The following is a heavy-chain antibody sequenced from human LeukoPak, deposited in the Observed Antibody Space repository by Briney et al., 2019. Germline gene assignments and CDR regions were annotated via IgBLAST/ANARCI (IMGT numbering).Heavy chain of an antibody. D-gene: IGHD2-2*01. CDR2: ISAYNGNP. V-gene: IGHV1-18*04. Sequence: AAVKVSCKASGYTFTSYGISWVRQAPGQGLERMGWISAYNGNPNYAQKLHGRVSMTTDTSTSTAYLELRSLRSDDTAVYYCARDLNIVVPAASDYYYYMDVWGKGTTVTISS. CDR1: GYTFTSYG. CDR3: ARDLNIVVPAASDYYYYMDV. J-gene: IGHJ6*03.